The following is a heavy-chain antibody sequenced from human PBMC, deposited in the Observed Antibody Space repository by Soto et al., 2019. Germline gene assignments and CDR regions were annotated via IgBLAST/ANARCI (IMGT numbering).Heavy chain of an antibody. J-gene: IGHJ4*02. D-gene: IGHD3-16*01. Sequence: QVQLVESGGGVVQPGRSLRLSCAASGFTFSSYGMHWVRQAPGKGLEWVAVIWYDGSNKYYTDSVKGRFTISRVNSRNTLYLQMNSLSAEDTAVYYCARGLITSTHRGIDYWGQGTLVTVSS. CDR1: GFTFSSYG. CDR3: ARGLITSTHRGIDY. CDR2: IWYDGSNK. V-gene: IGHV3-33*01.